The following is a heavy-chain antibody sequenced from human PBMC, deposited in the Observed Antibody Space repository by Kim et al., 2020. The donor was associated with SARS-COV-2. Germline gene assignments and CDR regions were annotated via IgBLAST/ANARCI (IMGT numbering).Heavy chain of an antibody. Sequence: GGSLRLSCAASGFTFSSYAMSWVRQAPGKGLEWVSAISGSGGSTYYADSVKGRFTISRDNSKNTLYLQMNSLRAEDTAVYYCAKSLRRSPQPPHYFDYWGQGTLVTVSS. D-gene: IGHD3-3*01. V-gene: IGHV3-23*01. CDR2: ISGSGGST. J-gene: IGHJ4*02. CDR1: GFTFSSYA. CDR3: AKSLRRSPQPPHYFDY.